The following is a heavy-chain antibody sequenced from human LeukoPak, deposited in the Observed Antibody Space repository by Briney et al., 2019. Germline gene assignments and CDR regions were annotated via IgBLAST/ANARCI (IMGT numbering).Heavy chain of an antibody. CDR3: ARAIGLDFDF. CDR2: INSDGSST. Sequence: PGGSLRLSCAASGFTFSSYTMSWVRQAPGKGLEWVSRINSDGSSTAYADSVKGRFTISRDNAKTMLYLQMNSLRADDTAMYYCARAIGLDFDFWGQGTLVTVSS. V-gene: IGHV3-74*01. D-gene: IGHD2/OR15-2a*01. CDR1: GFTFSSYT. J-gene: IGHJ4*02.